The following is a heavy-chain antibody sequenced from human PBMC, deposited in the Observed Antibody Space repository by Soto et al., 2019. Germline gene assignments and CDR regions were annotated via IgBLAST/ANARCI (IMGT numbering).Heavy chain of an antibody. CDR1: GGTFSSYA. CDR3: ASSPGVVPNYYDSSGQMGY. J-gene: IGHJ4*02. D-gene: IGHD3-22*01. V-gene: IGHV1-69*13. Sequence: SVKVSCKASGGTFSSYAISWVRQAPGQGLEWMGGIIPIFGTANYAQKFQGRVTITADESTSTAYMELSSLRSEDTAVYYCASSPGVVPNYYDSSGQMGYWGQGTLVTVSS. CDR2: IIPIFGTA.